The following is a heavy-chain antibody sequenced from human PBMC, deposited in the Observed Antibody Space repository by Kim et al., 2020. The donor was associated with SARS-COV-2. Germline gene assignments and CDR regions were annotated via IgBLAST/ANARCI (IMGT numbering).Heavy chain of an antibody. D-gene: IGHD6-25*01. V-gene: IGHV3-20*01. CDR3: ARDRQASVNYWAQREGFDP. Sequence: GGSLRLSCAVSGFNFGDYGMTWVRQAPGKGLEWVSGINWNGGTTAYVDSVKGRFTISRDNAKNSLYLQMKSLRAEDTALYHCARDRQASVNYWAQREGFDPWGQGTLVTVSS. CDR2: INWNGGTT. CDR1: GFNFGDYG. J-gene: IGHJ5*02.